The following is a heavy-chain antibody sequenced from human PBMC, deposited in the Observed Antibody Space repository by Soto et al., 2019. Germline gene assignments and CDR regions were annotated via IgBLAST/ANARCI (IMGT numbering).Heavy chain of an antibody. V-gene: IGHV3-48*01. CDR1: GFTFSSYS. J-gene: IGHJ6*02. D-gene: IGHD3-3*01. CDR3: ASQQAGDFWSGYYRPPYYYGMDV. CDR2: ISSSISTI. Sequence: GGSLRLSCAASGFTFSSYSMNWVRQAPGKGLEWVSYISSSISTIYYADSVKGRFTISRDNSKNSLYLQMNSLRAEDTAVYYCASQQAGDFWSGYYRPPYYYGMDVWGQGTTVTVSS.